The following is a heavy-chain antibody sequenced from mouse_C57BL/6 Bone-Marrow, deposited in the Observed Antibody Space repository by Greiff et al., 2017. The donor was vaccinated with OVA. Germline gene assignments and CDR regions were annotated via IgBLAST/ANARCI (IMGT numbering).Heavy chain of an antibody. J-gene: IGHJ4*01. Sequence: QVQLKQSGAELARPGASVKLSCKASGYTFTSYGISWVKQRTGQGLEWIGEIYPRSGNTYYNEKFKGKATLTVDTSSSTAYMQLSSLTSEDSAVYYCAPYEGDYWGQGTSVTVSS. CDR2: IYPRSGNT. V-gene: IGHV1-81*01. CDR1: GYTFTSYG. D-gene: IGHD2-12*01. CDR3: APYEGDY.